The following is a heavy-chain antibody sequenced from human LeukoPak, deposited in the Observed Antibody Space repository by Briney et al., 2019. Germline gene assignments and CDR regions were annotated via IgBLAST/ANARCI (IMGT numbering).Heavy chain of an antibody. CDR2: INHSGST. CDR1: GGSFSGYY. D-gene: IGHD4-17*01. V-gene: IGHV4-34*01. J-gene: IGHJ1*01. Sequence: SETLSPTCAVYGGSFSGYYWSWIRQPPGKGLEWIGEINHSGSTNCNPSLKSRVTILVDTSKNQFSLKLSSVTAADTAVYYCARGHSPVTTKVSYFQHWGQGTLVTVSS. CDR3: ARGHSPVTTKVSYFQH.